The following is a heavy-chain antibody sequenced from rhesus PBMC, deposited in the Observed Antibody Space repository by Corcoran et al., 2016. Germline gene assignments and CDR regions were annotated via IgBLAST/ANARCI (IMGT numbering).Heavy chain of an antibody. D-gene: IGHD4-23*01. V-gene: IGHV4-92*01. CDR2: IYGGSGTT. J-gene: IGHJ4*01. Sequence: QVQLQESGPGLVKPSETLSLTCAVSGGSISSSNWLSWIRQSPGKGLGWIGAIYGGSGTTSDNPTLKSGDTIANDTANNQFSRKLSSVTAADTAVYYCARLPYSNYVANWGQGVLVTVSS. CDR1: GGSISSSNW. CDR3: ARLPYSNYVAN.